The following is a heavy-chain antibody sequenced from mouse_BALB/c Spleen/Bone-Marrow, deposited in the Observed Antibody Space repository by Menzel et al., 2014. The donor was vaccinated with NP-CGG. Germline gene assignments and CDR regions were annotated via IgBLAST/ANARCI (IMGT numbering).Heavy chain of an antibody. D-gene: IGHD2-4*01. J-gene: IGHJ1*01. CDR2: ISYDGSN. CDR3: ARVYDYDEYFDV. V-gene: IGHV3-6*02. Sequence: VQLQQSGPGLAKPSQSLSLTCSVTGYSITSGYYCNWIRQFPGNKLEWMGYISYDGSNNYNPSLKNRISITRDTSKNQFFLKLNSVTTEDTATYYCARVYDYDEYFDVWGAGTTVTVSS. CDR1: GYSITSGYY.